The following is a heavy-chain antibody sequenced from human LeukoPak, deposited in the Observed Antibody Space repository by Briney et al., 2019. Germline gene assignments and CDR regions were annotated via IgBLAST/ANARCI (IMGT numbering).Heavy chain of an antibody. V-gene: IGHV3-33*01. D-gene: IGHD1-26*01. CDR3: ARASGSYDY. CDR2: IWNDGSNK. CDR1: GFMFSVHG. J-gene: IGHJ4*02. Sequence: AGSRSLSCAPVGFMFSVHGMDWVRPAPGKGMEWVAVIWNDGSNKYYADSVKGRFTISRDNSKNTLYLQMNSLRVEDTAVYYCARASGSYDYWGQGTLVTVSS.